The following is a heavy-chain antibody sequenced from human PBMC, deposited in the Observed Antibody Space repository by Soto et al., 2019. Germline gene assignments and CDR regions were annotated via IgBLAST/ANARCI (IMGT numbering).Heavy chain of an antibody. D-gene: IGHD6-19*01. Sequence: QVQLQESGPGLVKPSQTLSLTCTVSGGSISSGGYYWSWIRQHPGKGLEWIGYIYYSGSTYYNPSLKSRVTISVDTSKNQFSLELSSVTAADTAVYYCARVGGSGWYPGYYGMDVWGQGTTVTVSS. CDR2: IYYSGST. J-gene: IGHJ6*02. CDR3: ARVGGSGWYPGYYGMDV. CDR1: GGSISSGGYY. V-gene: IGHV4-31*03.